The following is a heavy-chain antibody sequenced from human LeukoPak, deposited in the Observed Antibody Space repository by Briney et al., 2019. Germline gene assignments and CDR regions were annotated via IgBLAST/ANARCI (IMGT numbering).Heavy chain of an antibody. D-gene: IGHD2-15*01. CDR2: IKQDGSEK. J-gene: IGHJ4*02. CDR3: ARGDCSGGSCYLSLTTIDY. CDR1: GFTFTTYW. Sequence: GGSLRLSCVGSGFTFTTYWMSWVRQAPGKGLEWVANIKQDGSEKYYVDSVKGRFTISRDNAKNSLYLQMNSLRAEDTAVYYCARGDCSGGSCYLSLTTIDYWGQGTLATVSS. V-gene: IGHV3-7*04.